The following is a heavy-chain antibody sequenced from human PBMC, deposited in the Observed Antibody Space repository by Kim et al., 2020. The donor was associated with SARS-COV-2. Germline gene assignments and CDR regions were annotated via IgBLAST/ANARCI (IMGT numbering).Heavy chain of an antibody. Sequence: SETLSLTCTVSGGSFTSDIYYWGWIWQPPGKGLEWIGSIYYSGSTYYNPSLKSRVTISVDTSKNQFSLKLSSVTAADTAVYYCARHLRRYSYGYIDYWGQGTLVTVSS. CDR2: IYYSGST. CDR3: ARHLRRYSYGYIDY. V-gene: IGHV4-39*01. J-gene: IGHJ4*02. D-gene: IGHD5-18*01. CDR1: GGSFTSDIYY.